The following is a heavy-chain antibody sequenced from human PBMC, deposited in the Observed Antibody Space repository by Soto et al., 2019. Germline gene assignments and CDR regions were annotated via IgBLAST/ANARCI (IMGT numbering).Heavy chain of an antibody. CDR3: ARTRGELGYCSGGSCYSDYYGMDV. D-gene: IGHD2-15*01. Sequence: ASVKVSCKASGYTLIMYYIHWMRQAPGQGLEWMGLINPSGGSTTYAQKFQGRVTMTRDTSTSTAYMELSSLRSDDTAVYYCARTRGELGYCSGGSCYSDYYGMDVWGQGTTVTVSA. J-gene: IGHJ6*01. CDR1: GYTLIMYY. V-gene: IGHV1-46*01. CDR2: INPSGGST.